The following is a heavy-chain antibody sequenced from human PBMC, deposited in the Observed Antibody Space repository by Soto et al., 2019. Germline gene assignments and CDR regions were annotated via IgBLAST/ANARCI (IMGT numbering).Heavy chain of an antibody. Sequence: QVQLVESGGGVVQPGRSLRLSCAASGFTFSSYGMHWVRQAPGKGLEWVAVIWYDGSDKYYADSVKGRFTISRDNSRNTLYLYMNSLRAEDTAVYYCARDQGDGWGQGTLVTVSS. J-gene: IGHJ4*02. CDR2: IWYDGSDK. D-gene: IGHD2-21*02. CDR1: GFTFSSYG. CDR3: ARDQGDG. V-gene: IGHV3-33*01.